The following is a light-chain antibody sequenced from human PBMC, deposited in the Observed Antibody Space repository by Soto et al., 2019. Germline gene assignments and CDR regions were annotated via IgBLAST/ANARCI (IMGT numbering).Light chain of an antibody. J-gene: IGKJ5*01. CDR2: DAS. V-gene: IGKV3-15*01. Sequence: DIVMTQPPGTLSVSPLERATLFCRASQSVRSSLAWYQQKPGQAPRLFIYDASTRATGIPARFSGSGSGTEFTLTISSLQSEDFAVYYCQQYNNWPAINFGQGTRLEIK. CDR3: QQYNNWPAIN. CDR1: QSVRSS.